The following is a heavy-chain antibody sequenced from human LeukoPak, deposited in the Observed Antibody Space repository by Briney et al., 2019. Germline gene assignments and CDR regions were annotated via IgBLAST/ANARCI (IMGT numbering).Heavy chain of an antibody. CDR2: IYPGDSDT. V-gene: IGHV5-51*01. CDR1: GYSFTSYW. D-gene: IGHD6-19*01. Sequence: GESLKISCKGSGYSFTSYWIGWVRQMPGKGLEWMGIIYPGDSDTRYSPSFQGQVTISADKPISTAYLQWSSLKASDTAMYYCARQVAVPASTNWFDPWGQGTLVTVSS. J-gene: IGHJ5*02. CDR3: ARQVAVPASTNWFDP.